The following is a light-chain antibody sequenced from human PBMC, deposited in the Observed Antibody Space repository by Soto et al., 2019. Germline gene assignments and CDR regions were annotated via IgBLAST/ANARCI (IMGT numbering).Light chain of an antibody. J-gene: IGKJ4*01. CDR1: QDIGDH. CDR3: QQYDNVPTLT. Sequence: DLQMTQYPSSLSASVGDRVTITCQASQDIGDHLNWYQQKPRKVPNLLIYTASILETGVPSRISGSGSGTYFTFTISSLQPEDIATSYCQQYDNVPTLTFGGGTKVEIK. V-gene: IGKV1-33*01. CDR2: TAS.